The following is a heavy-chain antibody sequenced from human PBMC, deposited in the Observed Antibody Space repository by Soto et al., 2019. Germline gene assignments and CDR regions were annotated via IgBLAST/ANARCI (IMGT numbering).Heavy chain of an antibody. V-gene: IGHV3-33*01. Sequence: GGSLRLSCAASGFTFSSYGMHWVRQAPGKGLEWVAVIWYDGSNKYYADSVKGRFTISRDNSKNTLYLQMNSLRAEDTAVYYCARVTGVSSSSGGPRLRIPRIYGAFDIWGQGTMVTVSS. CDR3: ARVTGVSSSSGGPRLRIPRIYGAFDI. CDR1: GFTFSSYG. D-gene: IGHD6-6*01. CDR2: IWYDGSNK. J-gene: IGHJ3*02.